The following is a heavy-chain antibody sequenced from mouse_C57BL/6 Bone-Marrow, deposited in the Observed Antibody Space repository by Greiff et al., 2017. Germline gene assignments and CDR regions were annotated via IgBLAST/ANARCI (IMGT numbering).Heavy chain of an antibody. CDR3: ATDIWYFDF. V-gene: IGHV1-55*01. CDR2: IYPGSGST. CDR1: GYTFTSYW. Sequence: VQLQQSGAELVKPGASVKMSCKASGYTFTSYWITWVKQRPGQGLEWIGDIYPGSGSTNYNEKFKSKATLTVETSSSTAYLQLSSLTSADSAVYFCATDIWYFDFWGTGTTGTVSS. J-gene: IGHJ1*03.